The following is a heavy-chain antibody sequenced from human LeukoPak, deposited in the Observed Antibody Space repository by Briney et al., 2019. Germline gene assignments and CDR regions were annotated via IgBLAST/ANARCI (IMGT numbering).Heavy chain of an antibody. CDR3: ARSKGIAAAGHSNCSFDY. Sequence: PSETLSLTCTVSGGSINSYYWSWIRHPPGKGLEWIGYIYYSGSTNYNPSLKSRVTISVDTSKNQFSLRLSSVTAADTAVYYCARSKGIAAAGHSNCSFDYWGQGTLVTVSS. V-gene: IGHV4-59*08. D-gene: IGHD6-13*01. J-gene: IGHJ4*02. CDR2: IYYSGST. CDR1: GGSINSYY.